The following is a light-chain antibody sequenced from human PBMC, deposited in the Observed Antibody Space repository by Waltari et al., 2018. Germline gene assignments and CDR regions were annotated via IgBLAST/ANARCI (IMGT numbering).Light chain of an antibody. CDR2: VNT. CDR1: SSNIGAGYD. Sequence: QSVLTQPPSVSGAPGQRVTISCTGSSSNIGAGYDVHWYQQFPGTAPKLLIFVNTNRPSGVPDRFSGSKSGTSASLAITGLQAEDEADYYCQSYDSSLSGHVVFGGGTKLTVL. V-gene: IGLV1-40*01. CDR3: QSYDSSLSGHVV. J-gene: IGLJ2*01.